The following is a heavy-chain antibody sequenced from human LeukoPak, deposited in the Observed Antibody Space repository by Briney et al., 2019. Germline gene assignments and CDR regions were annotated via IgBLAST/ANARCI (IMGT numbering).Heavy chain of an antibody. CDR2: ISPGADIT. CDR1: GFTFSNHG. CDR3: AKDCGWLHFCS. Sequence: PGGSLRLSCAASGFTFSNHGMNWVRQAPGKGLEWVSGISPGADITYYAESVKGRFTISRDNSKNTLYLQINTLRAEDTAIYYCAKDCGWLHFCSWGQGTLVTVSS. D-gene: IGHD5-24*01. J-gene: IGHJ5*02. V-gene: IGHV3-23*01.